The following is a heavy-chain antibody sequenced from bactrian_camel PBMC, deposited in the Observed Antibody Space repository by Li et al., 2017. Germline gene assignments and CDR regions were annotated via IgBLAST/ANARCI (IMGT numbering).Heavy chain of an antibody. Sequence: VQLVESGGGSVQAGGSLRLSCTTSIFTYSNYRVAWFRQAPGKGREGVASIYTGTDRTYYADSVKGRFTISRDNAKNTMYLQMNSLKPEDTAVYYCVGGGTYYVLNTDYWAQGTQVTVS. CDR1: IFTYSNYR. V-gene: IGHV3S40*01. D-gene: IGHD2*01. CDR3: VGGGTYYVLNTDY. J-gene: IGHJ4*01. CDR2: IYTGTDRT.